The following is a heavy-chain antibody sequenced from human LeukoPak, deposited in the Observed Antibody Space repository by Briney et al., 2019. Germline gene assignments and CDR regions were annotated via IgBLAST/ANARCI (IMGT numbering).Heavy chain of an antibody. CDR3: ARRGGKLKY. V-gene: IGHV4-39*07. Sequence: SETLSLTCTVSGGSISSGSYYWSWIRQPPGKGLEWIGEINHSGSTNYNPSLKSRVTISVDTSKNQFSLNLSSVTAADTAVYYCARRGGKLKYWGQGTLVTVSS. CDR1: GGSISSGSYY. CDR2: INHSGST. J-gene: IGHJ4*02. D-gene: IGHD1-26*01.